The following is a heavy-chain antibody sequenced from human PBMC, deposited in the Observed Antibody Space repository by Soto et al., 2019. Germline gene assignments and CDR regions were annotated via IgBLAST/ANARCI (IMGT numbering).Heavy chain of an antibody. D-gene: IGHD2-2*01. CDR1: GFTFSSYG. V-gene: IGHV3-33*01. CDR2: IWYDGSNK. Sequence: GGSLRLSCAASGFTFSSYGMHWVRQAPGKGLEWVAVIWYDGSNKYYADSVKGRFTISRDNSKNTLYLQMNSLRAEDTAVYYCARDHISTSFSPHFDYWGQGTLVTVSS. J-gene: IGHJ4*02. CDR3: ARDHISTSFSPHFDY.